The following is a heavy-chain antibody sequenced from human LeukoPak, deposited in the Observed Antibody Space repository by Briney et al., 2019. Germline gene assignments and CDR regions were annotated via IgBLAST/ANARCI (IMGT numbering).Heavy chain of an antibody. J-gene: IGHJ4*02. CDR1: GFTFGAYA. CDR3: ARDLTYRYGDYGY. V-gene: IGHV3-23*01. D-gene: IGHD4-17*01. CDR2: LSDSGRST. Sequence: GGSLRLSCAASGFTFGAYAMSWVRQAPGKGLEWVSSLSDSGRSTYYTDSVKGRFTISRDNPKNTLYLQMNSLRAEDTAVYYCARDLTYRYGDYGYWGQGTLVTVSS.